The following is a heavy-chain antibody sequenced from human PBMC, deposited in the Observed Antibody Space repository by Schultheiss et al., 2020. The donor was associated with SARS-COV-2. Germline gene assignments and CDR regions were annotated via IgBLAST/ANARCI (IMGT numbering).Heavy chain of an antibody. Sequence: GGSLRLSCAASGFTFSSYGMHWVRQAPGKGLEWVSYISSSGTVTYYADSVKGRFTMSRDNAKNSLYLQMNSLRAEDTAVYYCAREGAAAGGDYWGQGTLVTVSS. CDR3: AREGAAAGGDY. CDR1: GFTFSSYG. CDR2: ISSSGTVT. V-gene: IGHV3-48*04. D-gene: IGHD6-13*01. J-gene: IGHJ4*02.